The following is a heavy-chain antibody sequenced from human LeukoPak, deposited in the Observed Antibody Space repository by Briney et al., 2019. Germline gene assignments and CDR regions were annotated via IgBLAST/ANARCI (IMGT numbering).Heavy chain of an antibody. CDR2: IYHSGST. CDR1: GGSISSSNW. CDR3: ARDLYIAVVPAGYWYFDL. Sequence: SETLSLTCAVSGGSISSSNWWSWVRQPPGKGLEWIGEIYHSGSTNYSPSLKSRVTISVDKSKNQFSLKLSSVTAADTAVYYCARDLYIAVVPAGYWYFDLWGRGTLVTVSS. J-gene: IGHJ2*01. V-gene: IGHV4-4*02. D-gene: IGHD2-2*01.